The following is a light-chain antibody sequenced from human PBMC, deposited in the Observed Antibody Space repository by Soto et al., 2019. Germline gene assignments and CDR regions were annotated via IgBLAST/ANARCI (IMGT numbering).Light chain of an antibody. CDR1: TSNTGNNA. J-gene: IGLJ7*01. Sequence: QSVLAQPPSVSAAPRQRVTISCSGSTSNTGNNAVSWYQHVPGKAPKLLMYYDDVLSSGVSDRFSGSKSGTSASLAISGLQSEDEADYYCAAWDDSLNAVVFGGGTQLTVL. CDR3: AAWDDSLNAVV. V-gene: IGLV1-36*01. CDR2: YDD.